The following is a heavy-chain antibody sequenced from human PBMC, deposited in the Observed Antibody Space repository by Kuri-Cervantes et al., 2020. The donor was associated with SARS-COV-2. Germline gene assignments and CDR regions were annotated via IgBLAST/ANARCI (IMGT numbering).Heavy chain of an antibody. CDR2: ISGSGGST. J-gene: IGHJ4*02. V-gene: IGHV3-23*01. Sequence: GGSLRLSCAASGLTFSSYAMSWVRQAPGKGLEWVSAISGSGGSTYYADSVQGRFTISRDNSKNTLYLQMNSRRAEDTAGYYCARDHYDSSAREGVFDYWGQGTLVTVSS. D-gene: IGHD3-22*01. CDR1: GLTFSSYA. CDR3: ARDHYDSSAREGVFDY.